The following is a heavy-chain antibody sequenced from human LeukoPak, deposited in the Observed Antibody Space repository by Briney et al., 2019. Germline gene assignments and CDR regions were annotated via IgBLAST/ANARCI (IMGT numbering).Heavy chain of an antibody. CDR1: ARSISSSDYY. D-gene: IGHD2/OR15-2a*01. V-gene: IGHV4-39*07. CDR3: ARGKGGYYDY. J-gene: IGHJ4*02. Sequence: SETLSLTCTVSARSISSSDYYWGWIRQPPGKGLEWTGNIYYTGTTYYNPSLKSRVTISVDTSKNQFSLNLISVTAADTAVYYCARGKGGYYDYWGQGTLVTVSS. CDR2: IYYTGTT.